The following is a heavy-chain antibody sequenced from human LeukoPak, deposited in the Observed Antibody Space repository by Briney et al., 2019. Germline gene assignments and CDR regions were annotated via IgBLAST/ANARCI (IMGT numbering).Heavy chain of an antibody. V-gene: IGHV1-3*03. D-gene: IGHD6-19*01. Sequence: ASVKVSCKASGYTFTSYAMHWVRQAPGQRLEWMGWINAGNGNTKYSQEFQGRVTITRDTSASTAYMELSSLRSEDTAVYHCARGPYSSGYYFDYWGQGTLVTVSS. J-gene: IGHJ4*02. CDR2: INAGNGNT. CDR1: GYTFTSYA. CDR3: ARGPYSSGYYFDY.